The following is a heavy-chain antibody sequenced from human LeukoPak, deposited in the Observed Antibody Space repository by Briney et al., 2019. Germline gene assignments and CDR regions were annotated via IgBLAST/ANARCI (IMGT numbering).Heavy chain of an antibody. D-gene: IGHD3-22*01. CDR1: GYTFTSYG. Sequence: ASVTVSCTAAGYTFTSYGISWVRQAPGQGLEWMGWISAYNGNTNYAQKLQGRVTMTTDTSTSTAYMELRSLRSDDTAVYYCARVYYYDSSGYYHLDYWGQGTLVTVSS. CDR2: ISAYNGNT. J-gene: IGHJ4*02. CDR3: ARVYYYDSSGYYHLDY. V-gene: IGHV1-18*01.